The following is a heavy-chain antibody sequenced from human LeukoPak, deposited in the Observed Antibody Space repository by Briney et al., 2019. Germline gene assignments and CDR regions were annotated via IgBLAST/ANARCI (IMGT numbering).Heavy chain of an antibody. CDR2: INHSGST. CDR1: GGSFSGYY. CDR3: ASNDYGDYGAFDI. Sequence: SETLSLTCAVYGGSFSGYYWSWIRQPPGKGLEWVGEINHSGSTNYNPSLKSRVTISVDTSKNQLSLKLSSVTAADTAVYYCASNDYGDYGAFDIWGQGTMVTVSS. V-gene: IGHV4-34*01. D-gene: IGHD4-17*01. J-gene: IGHJ3*02.